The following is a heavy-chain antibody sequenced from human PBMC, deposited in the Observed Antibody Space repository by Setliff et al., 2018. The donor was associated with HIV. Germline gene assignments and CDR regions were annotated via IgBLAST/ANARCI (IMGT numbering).Heavy chain of an antibody. CDR3: AKTNIPMPRSGTRLES. CDR1: GFSIKNDNW. J-gene: IGHJ4*02. D-gene: IGHD2-2*02. V-gene: IGHV4-4*02. CDR2: IFHDGTV. Sequence: SETLSLTCVVSGFSIKNDNWWNWVRQTPGKGLERIGQIFHDGTVTYKPSLESRVTILMDILKNQISLNVTSVTAADTATYYCAKTNIPMPRSGTRLESWGPGRLVTVS.